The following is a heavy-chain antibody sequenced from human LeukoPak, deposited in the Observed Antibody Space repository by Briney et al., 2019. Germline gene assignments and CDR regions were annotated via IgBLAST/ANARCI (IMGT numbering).Heavy chain of an antibody. J-gene: IGHJ4*02. Sequence: GASVKVSCKASGYTFTDYYMHWVRQAPGQGLEWMGWINPNSGGTNYAQKFQGRVTMTRDTSISTAYMELSRLRSDDTAVYYCARSQDDYGDYWFDYWGQGTLVTVSS. CDR3: ARSQDDYGDYWFDY. CDR2: INPNSGGT. CDR1: GYTFTDYY. D-gene: IGHD4-17*01. V-gene: IGHV1-2*02.